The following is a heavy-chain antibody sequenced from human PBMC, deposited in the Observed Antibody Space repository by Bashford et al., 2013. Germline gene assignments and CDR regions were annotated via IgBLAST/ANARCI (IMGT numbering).Heavy chain of an antibody. J-gene: IGHJ4*02. CDR3: ARDRSGDREYIFDS. CDR2: VSWNSNRP. V-gene: IGHV3-9*01. CDR1: GFTFDDYA. D-gene: IGHD2/OR15-2a*01. Sequence: SLRLSCAASGFTFDDYAMHWVRQAPGKGLEWVSGVSWNSNRPAYADSVKGRFTISRDNAKNSLYLQMNSLRPDDTALYYCARDRSGDREYIFDSWGQGTLVTVSS.